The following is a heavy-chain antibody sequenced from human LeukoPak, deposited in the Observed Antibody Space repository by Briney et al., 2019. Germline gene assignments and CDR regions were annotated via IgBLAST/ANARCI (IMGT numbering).Heavy chain of an antibody. CDR1: GYTFTGYY. D-gene: IGHD3-16*01. CDR3: SRNQLGDRWFDY. Sequence: GASVKVSCKASGYTFTGYYMHWMRQAPGQGLEWMGWTNPNSGDTKYAQKFQGRVTMTRDTSISTAYMELSRLRSDDTAVYYCSRNQLGDRWFDYWGQGTLVTVSS. J-gene: IGHJ4*02. CDR2: TNPNSGDT. V-gene: IGHV1-2*02.